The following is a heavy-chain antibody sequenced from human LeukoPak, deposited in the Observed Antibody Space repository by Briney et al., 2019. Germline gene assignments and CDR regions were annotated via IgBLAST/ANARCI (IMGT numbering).Heavy chain of an antibody. CDR2: ISSGGGNT. V-gene: IGHV3-23*01. CDR3: AKALEWLSGVFDY. CDR1: GFTFSSYA. D-gene: IGHD3-3*01. Sequence: GGSLRLSCAASGFTFSSYAMNWVRQAPGKGLEWVSGISSGGGNTYYADSVKGRFTISRDNSKNTLYLQMNSLRAEDTAVYYCAKALEWLSGVFDYWGQGTLVTVSS. J-gene: IGHJ4*02.